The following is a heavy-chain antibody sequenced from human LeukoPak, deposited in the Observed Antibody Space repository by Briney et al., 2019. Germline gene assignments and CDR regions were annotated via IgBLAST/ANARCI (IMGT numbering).Heavy chain of an antibody. J-gene: IGHJ4*02. Sequence: GGSLRLSCAASGFTFSSYAMSWVRQAPGKGLEWVSAISGSGGSTYYADSVKGRFTISRDNSKNTLYLQMNSLRAEDTAVYYCAKSPEYSSGWYVGYWGQGTLVTVSS. CDR1: GFTFSSYA. CDR2: ISGSGGST. V-gene: IGHV3-23*01. CDR3: AKSPEYSSGWYVGY. D-gene: IGHD6-19*01.